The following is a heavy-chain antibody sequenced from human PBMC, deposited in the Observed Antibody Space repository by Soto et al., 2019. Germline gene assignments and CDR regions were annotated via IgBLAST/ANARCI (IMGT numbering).Heavy chain of an antibody. CDR3: AGRHDALTGPDAFDV. Sequence: QVQLQESGPGLVKASQTLSLTCTVSGDSISNDGYYLTWIRQHPGQGLEWIGDIYYSGSTSYNPSLESRVTMSVHPSDNQVSLKLLSVTAADTAVYYCAGRHDALTGPDAFDVWGQGTKVTVSS. J-gene: IGHJ3*01. CDR2: IYYSGST. V-gene: IGHV4-31*03. D-gene: IGHD3-9*01. CDR1: GDSISNDGYY.